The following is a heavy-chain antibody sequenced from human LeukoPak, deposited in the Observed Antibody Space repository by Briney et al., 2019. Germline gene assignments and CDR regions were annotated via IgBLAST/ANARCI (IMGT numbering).Heavy chain of an antibody. CDR2: TWFDGRSE. Sequence: GGSLRLSCAASGLTFSSHWMHWVRQAPGKRLEWLTFTWFDGRSEYYADSVKGRFSVSRDNSKNTVYLQIDSLRVEDTAVYYCARDRGNDYFDSWGQGTLVTVSS. CDR1: GLTFSSHW. CDR3: ARDRGNDYFDS. V-gene: IGHV3-33*08. J-gene: IGHJ4*02.